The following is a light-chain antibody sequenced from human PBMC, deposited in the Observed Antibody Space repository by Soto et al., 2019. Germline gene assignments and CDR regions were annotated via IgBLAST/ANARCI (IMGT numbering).Light chain of an antibody. J-gene: IGLJ2*01. V-gene: IGLV1-40*01. CDR1: SSNIGAGYD. Sequence: QSVLTQPPSVSGAPGQKVIISCTGSSSNIGAGYDVHWYQQLPGTAPKLLIYGNSNRPSGVPDRLSGSKSGTSASLAITGLQVEDEADYSCQSYDSSLSAAVFGGGTKLTVL. CDR2: GNS. CDR3: QSYDSSLSAAV.